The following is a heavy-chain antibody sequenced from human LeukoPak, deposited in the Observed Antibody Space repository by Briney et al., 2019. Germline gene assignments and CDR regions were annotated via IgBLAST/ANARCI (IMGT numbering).Heavy chain of an antibody. J-gene: IGHJ4*02. D-gene: IGHD6-19*01. Sequence: PSGTLSLTCTVSGDSISSGGNYWNWIRQHPGKGLEWIGYIYYSGSTCYNPSLKSRVTISVDTSKNQFSLKLSSVTAADTAVYYCARLSSGWYYFDYWGQGTLVTVSS. V-gene: IGHV4-31*03. CDR3: ARLSSGWYYFDY. CDR1: GDSISSGGNY. CDR2: IYYSGST.